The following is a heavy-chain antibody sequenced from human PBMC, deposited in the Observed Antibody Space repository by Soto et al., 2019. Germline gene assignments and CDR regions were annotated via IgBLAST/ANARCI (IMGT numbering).Heavy chain of an antibody. D-gene: IGHD2-2*01. J-gene: IGHJ6*02. V-gene: IGHV3-21*01. CDR2: ISSSSSYI. Sequence: PGGSLRLSCVASGFTFSSYSMNWVRQAPGKGLEWVSSISSSSSYIYYADSVKGRFTISRDNAKNSLYLQMNSLRAEDTAVYYCARDYRYCSSTSCSAGEYYYGMDVWGQGTTVTVSS. CDR3: ARDYRYCSSTSCSAGEYYYGMDV. CDR1: GFTFSSYS.